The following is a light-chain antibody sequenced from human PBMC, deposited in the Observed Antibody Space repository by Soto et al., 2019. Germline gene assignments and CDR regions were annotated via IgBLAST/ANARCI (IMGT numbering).Light chain of an antibody. CDR1: SSDVGGYNY. Sequence: QSALTQPPSASGSPGQSVTISCTRTSSDVGGYNYVSWYQQHPGKAPKLMIYEVNKRPSGVPDRFSGSKSGNTASLTVSGLQAEDEADYYCSSYAVNINLGVFGGWTKLTVL. CDR3: SSYAVNINLGV. V-gene: IGLV2-8*01. J-gene: IGLJ2*01. CDR2: EVN.